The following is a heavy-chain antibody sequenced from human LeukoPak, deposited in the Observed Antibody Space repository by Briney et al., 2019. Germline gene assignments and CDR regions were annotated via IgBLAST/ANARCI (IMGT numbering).Heavy chain of an antibody. Sequence: ASVKVSCKASGYTFTSYYMHWVRQAPGQGLEWMGIINPSGGSTSYAQKFQGRVTMTRDTSTSTVYMELSSLRSEDTAVYYCASRVCSSTSCQPDYYYGMDVWGQGTTVTVSS. CDR2: INPSGGST. CDR3: ASRVCSSTSCQPDYYYGMDV. V-gene: IGHV1-46*01. D-gene: IGHD2-2*01. CDR1: GYTFTSYY. J-gene: IGHJ6*02.